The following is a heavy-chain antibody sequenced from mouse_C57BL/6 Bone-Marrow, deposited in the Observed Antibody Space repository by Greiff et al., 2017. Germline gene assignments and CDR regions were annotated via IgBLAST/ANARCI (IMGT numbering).Heavy chain of an antibody. V-gene: IGHV1-50*01. Sequence: QVQLQQPGAELVKPGASVKLSCKASGYTFTSYWMQWVKQRPGQGLEWIGEIDPSDSYTNYNQKFKGKATLTADKSSSTAYMQFSSLTSEDSAIYYCARRLGHWYFDVWGTGTTVTVSS. CDR2: IDPSDSYT. CDR1: GYTFTSYW. J-gene: IGHJ1*03. D-gene: IGHD4-1*01. CDR3: ARRLGHWYFDV.